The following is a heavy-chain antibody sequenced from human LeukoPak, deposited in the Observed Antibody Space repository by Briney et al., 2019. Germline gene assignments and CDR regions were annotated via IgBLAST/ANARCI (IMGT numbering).Heavy chain of an antibody. D-gene: IGHD3-10*01. CDR2: IYYSGST. V-gene: IGHV4-39*07. CDR1: GGSISSSSYY. J-gene: IGHJ6*02. Sequence: SETLSLTCTVSGGSISSSSYYWGWIRQPPGKGLEWIGSIYYSGSTYYNPSLKSRVTISVDTSKNQFSLKLSSVTAADTAVYYCARVLTMVRGVPCYGMDVWGQGTTVTVSS. CDR3: ARVLTMVRGVPCYGMDV.